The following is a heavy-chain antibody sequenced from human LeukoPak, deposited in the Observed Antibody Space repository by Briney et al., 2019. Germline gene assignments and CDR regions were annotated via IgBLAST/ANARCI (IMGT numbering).Heavy chain of an antibody. Sequence: ASVKVSCKASVYTFTSYDINWVRQATGQALEWMGWMNPNSGNTGYAQKFQGRVTMTRNTSISTAYMGLSSLRSEDTAVYYCARDMWEVRGVIDYYYYYMDVWGKGTTVTVSS. CDR1: VYTFTSYD. CDR3: ARDMWEVRGVIDYYYYYMDV. V-gene: IGHV1-8*01. J-gene: IGHJ6*03. D-gene: IGHD3-10*01. CDR2: MNPNSGNT.